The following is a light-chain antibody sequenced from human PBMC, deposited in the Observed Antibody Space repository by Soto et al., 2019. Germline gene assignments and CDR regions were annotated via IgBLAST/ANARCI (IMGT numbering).Light chain of an antibody. J-gene: IGKJ5*01. CDR1: QGISSW. V-gene: IGKV1-12*01. Sequence: DIQRPPRPYSMCASVGGRGKISCRASQGISSWLAWYQQKPGKAPKLLIYAASSLQSGVPSRFSGSGSGTDFTLTISSLQPEDFATYYFQQANSFPLTFGQGTRLEIK. CDR3: QQANSFPLT. CDR2: AAS.